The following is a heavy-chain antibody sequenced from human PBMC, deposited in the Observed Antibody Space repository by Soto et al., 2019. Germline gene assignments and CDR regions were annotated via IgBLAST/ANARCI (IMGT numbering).Heavy chain of an antibody. V-gene: IGHV1-69*02. CDR2: VNPILSMS. CDR1: GDTFSFYT. D-gene: IGHD3-10*01. CDR3: ATSYGSGYRAFDY. Sequence: QVQLVQSGAELKKPGSSVKVSCKASGDTFSFYTIKWVLQAPGLGLEWMGRVNPILSMSNYAQKFQGRVTMTADKSTSTAYMELRSLRSEDTAFYYCATSYGSGYRAFDYWGQGALVTVSS. J-gene: IGHJ4*02.